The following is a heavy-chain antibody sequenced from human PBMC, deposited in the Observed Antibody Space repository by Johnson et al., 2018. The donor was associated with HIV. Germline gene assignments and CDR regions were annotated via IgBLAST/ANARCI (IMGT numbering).Heavy chain of an antibody. D-gene: IGHD6-19*01. J-gene: IGHJ3*02. Sequence: VQLVESGGGLVQSGGSLRLSCAASRFTFSSYWMSWVRQAPGKGLEWVGRIRSKANSYATAYAASVTGRFTISRDDSKNTAYLQMNSLKTEDTAVYYCTSGKSWLAVDAFDIWGQGTMVTVSS. CDR1: RFTFSSYW. V-gene: IGHV3-73*01. CDR3: TSGKSWLAVDAFDI. CDR2: IRSKANSYAT.